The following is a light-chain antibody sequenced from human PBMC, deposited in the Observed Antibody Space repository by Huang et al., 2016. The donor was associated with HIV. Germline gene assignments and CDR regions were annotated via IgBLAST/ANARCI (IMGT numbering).Light chain of an antibody. V-gene: IGKV4-1*01. Sequence: DIIMSQSPDSLTVSLGERATLNCRSSQSVYASSTSKNYMAWFQQKQGKPHRLLLFWASSREGGVPDRFSGGGSGTHFTLTIANLQPEDAAIYYCQQYYSSPQTFGQGTRV. CDR2: WAS. CDR1: QSVYASSTSKNY. J-gene: IGKJ1*01. CDR3: QQYYSSPQT.